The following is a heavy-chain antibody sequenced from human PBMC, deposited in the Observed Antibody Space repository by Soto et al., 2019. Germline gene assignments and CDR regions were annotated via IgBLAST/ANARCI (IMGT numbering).Heavy chain of an antibody. CDR1: TFSLSSYW. J-gene: IGHJ6*02. Sequence: EVQLVESGGGLVQPGGSLRLSCEASTFSLSSYWMNWVRQAPGKGLEWVANIKQDGSEKYYVDSVKGRFIISRDNAKNSLYLQMNSLRAEDTAVYYCARDADASGWYHYGMDVWGQGTMVTVSS. CDR2: IKQDGSEK. V-gene: IGHV3-7*01. CDR3: ARDADASGWYHYGMDV. D-gene: IGHD6-19*01.